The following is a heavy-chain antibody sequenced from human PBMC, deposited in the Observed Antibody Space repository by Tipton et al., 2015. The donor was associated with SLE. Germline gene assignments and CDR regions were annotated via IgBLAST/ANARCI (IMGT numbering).Heavy chain of an antibody. Sequence: SLRLSCAASGITFSTSWMSWVRQAPGKGLEWVANIKQDGSEKYYADSVKGRFTISRDNSKNTLYLQMNSLRAEDTAVYYCAKDHTRNSGSYKVNLDAFDIWGQGTMVTVSS. CDR2: IKQDGSEK. CDR3: AKDHTRNSGSYKVNLDAFDI. CDR1: GITFSTSW. D-gene: IGHD1-26*01. V-gene: IGHV3-7*05. J-gene: IGHJ3*02.